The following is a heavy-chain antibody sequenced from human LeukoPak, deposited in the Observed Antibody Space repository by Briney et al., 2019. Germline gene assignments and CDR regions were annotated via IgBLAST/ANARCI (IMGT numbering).Heavy chain of an antibody. CDR2: INPNTGDT. CDR1: GYTFTAFY. J-gene: IGHJ6*02. CDR3: TTERGGVWLRLRYYAMDV. Sequence: WASVKVSCKASGYTFTAFYIHWVRQAPGQGPEWMGWINPNTGDTNLAPKFQARVTMTRDTSISTAYVELNRPRSDDTAVYYCTTERGGVWLRLRYYAMDVWGQGTTVIVSS. V-gene: IGHV1-2*02. D-gene: IGHD5-12*01.